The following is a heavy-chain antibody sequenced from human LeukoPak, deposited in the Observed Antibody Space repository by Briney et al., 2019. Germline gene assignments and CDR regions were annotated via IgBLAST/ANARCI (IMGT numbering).Heavy chain of an antibody. CDR1: GYTFTSFA. D-gene: IGHD1-26*01. CDR2: INTGNGDT. J-gene: IGHJ6*02. CDR3: ANSGSYRYGMDV. V-gene: IGHV1-3*04. Sequence: ASVKVSCKTSGYTFTSFAMHWVRQAPGQRPEWMGWINTGNGDTKYLQNFQGRVTITADESTSTAYMELSSLRSEDTAVYYCANSGSYRYGMDVWGQGTTVTVSS.